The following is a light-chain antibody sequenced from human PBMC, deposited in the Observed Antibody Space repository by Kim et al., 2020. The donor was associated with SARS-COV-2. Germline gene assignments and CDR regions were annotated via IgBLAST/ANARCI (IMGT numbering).Light chain of an antibody. Sequence: DIQMTQSPSTLSASVGDSVTMSCRASQSVSRYLAWYQQKPGKAPNLLIYQASTLESGVPSRFRGSVSGTEFTLTISSLQPDDSATYYCQQYSAYPLTFGQGTRLEIK. CDR3: QQYSAYPLT. CDR1: QSVSRY. J-gene: IGKJ5*01. CDR2: QAS. V-gene: IGKV1-5*03.